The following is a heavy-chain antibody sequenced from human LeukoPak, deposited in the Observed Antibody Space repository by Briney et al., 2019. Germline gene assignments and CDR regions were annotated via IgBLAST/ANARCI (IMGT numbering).Heavy chain of an antibody. CDR3: ARVSSSGWFDP. J-gene: IGHJ5*02. V-gene: IGHV4-30-2*01. CDR1: GGSISSGGYS. Sequence: SQTLSLTCAASGGSISSGGYSWSWIRQPPGKGLEWIGYIYHSGSTYYNPSLKSRVTISVDRSKNQFSLKLSSVTAADTAVYYCARVSSSGWFDPWGQGTLVTVSS. CDR2: IYHSGST. D-gene: IGHD6-6*01.